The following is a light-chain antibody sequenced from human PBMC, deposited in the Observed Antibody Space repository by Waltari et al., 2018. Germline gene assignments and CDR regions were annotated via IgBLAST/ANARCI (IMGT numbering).Light chain of an antibody. CDR3: QQYYSTPRT. Sequence: DIVMTQSPDSLAVSLGPRATISRTSGQSVLSSSNQKTYLAWYQQKPGPPPKLLIYWTSTRQSGVPDRFSGSGSGTDFTLTISSLQAEDVAVYYCQQYYSTPRTFGQGTKVEIK. V-gene: IGKV4-1*01. CDR1: QSVLSSSNQKTY. J-gene: IGKJ1*01. CDR2: WTS.